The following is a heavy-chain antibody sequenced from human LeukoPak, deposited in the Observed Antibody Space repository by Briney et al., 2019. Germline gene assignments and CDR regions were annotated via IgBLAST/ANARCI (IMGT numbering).Heavy chain of an antibody. CDR3: ARERLGFRVDV. CDR1: GDSIGNYY. D-gene: IGHD5-12*01. Sequence: SETLSLTCTVSGDSIGNYYWSWIRQSAGKGLEWIGRINTSGNTNYNPSLKSRVTMSLDTSKNQFSLNVSSVTVADTAVFYCARERLGFRVDVWGKGTTVTVSS. J-gene: IGHJ6*04. V-gene: IGHV4-4*07. CDR2: INTSGNT.